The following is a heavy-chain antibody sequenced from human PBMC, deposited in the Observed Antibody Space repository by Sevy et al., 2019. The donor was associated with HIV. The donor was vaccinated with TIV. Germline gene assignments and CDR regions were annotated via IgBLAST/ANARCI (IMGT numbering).Heavy chain of an antibody. D-gene: IGHD2-2*01. J-gene: IGHJ5*02. CDR3: ARSPPVVVVPGAPSGFDP. CDR2: INESGIT. CDR1: DGSFSGYY. Sequence: SETLSLTCGVHDGSFSGYYWNWIRQLPGKGLEWIGEINESGITYYNPSLKSGVTISVDTSKKQFPMKLNSVTAADTAVYFCARSPPVVVVPGAPSGFDPWGQGTLVTVSS. V-gene: IGHV4-34*01.